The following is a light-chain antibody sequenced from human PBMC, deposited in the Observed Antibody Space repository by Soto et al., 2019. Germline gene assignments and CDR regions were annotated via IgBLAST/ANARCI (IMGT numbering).Light chain of an antibody. J-gene: IGLJ1*01. V-gene: IGLV2-14*01. CDR1: RSDVGAYNY. CDR3: SSFTSRFTFV. Sequence: QSVLTQPASVSGSPGESIAISWTGTRSDVGAYNYVSWCQQHPGEAPKLMISEVTNRPSGVSDRFSGSKSGNTASLTISGLQAEDEADYYCSSFTSRFTFVFGTGTKVTVL. CDR2: EVT.